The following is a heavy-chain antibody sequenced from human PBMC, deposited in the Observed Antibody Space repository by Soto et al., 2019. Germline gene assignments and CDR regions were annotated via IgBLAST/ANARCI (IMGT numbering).Heavy chain of an antibody. CDR2: IYHSGST. J-gene: IGHJ6*02. CDR1: GGSISSSNW. D-gene: IGHD6-19*01. V-gene: IGHV4-4*02. CDR3: ARLSMGAVAGSRYYYGMDV. Sequence: PSETLSLTCAVSGGSISSSNWWSWVRQPPGKGLEWIGEIYHSGSTNYNPSLKSRVTISVDKSKNQFSLKLSSVTAADTAAYYCARLSMGAVAGSRYYYGMDVWGQGTTVTVP.